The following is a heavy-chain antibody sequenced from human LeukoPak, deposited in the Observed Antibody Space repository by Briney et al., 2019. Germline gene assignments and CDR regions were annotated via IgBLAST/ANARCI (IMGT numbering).Heavy chain of an antibody. D-gene: IGHD6-19*01. CDR1: GYSISSGYF. CDR2: IYHSGST. Sequence: SETLSLTCTVSGYSISSGYFWGWIRQPPGKGLECIGTIYHSGSTYYNPSLKSRVTISVDTSKNQFSLKLNSVTAADTAVYYCAREGWQWLVHAFDIWGQGTMVTVSS. CDR3: AREGWQWLVHAFDI. J-gene: IGHJ3*02. V-gene: IGHV4-38-2*02.